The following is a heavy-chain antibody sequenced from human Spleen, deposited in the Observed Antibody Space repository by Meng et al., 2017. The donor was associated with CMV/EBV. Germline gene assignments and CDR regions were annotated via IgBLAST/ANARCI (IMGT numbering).Heavy chain of an antibody. Sequence: SETLSLTCTVSGGSISSGSYYWGWIRQPPGKGLEWIASIYYNGSTYYNPSLKSRVTISVDTSKNQFSLKLSSVTAADTAVYYCARGSYSSSSFDYWGQGTLVTVSS. J-gene: IGHJ4*02. CDR2: IYYNGST. V-gene: IGHV4-39*07. D-gene: IGHD6-6*01. CDR1: GGSISSGSYY. CDR3: ARGSYSSSSFDY.